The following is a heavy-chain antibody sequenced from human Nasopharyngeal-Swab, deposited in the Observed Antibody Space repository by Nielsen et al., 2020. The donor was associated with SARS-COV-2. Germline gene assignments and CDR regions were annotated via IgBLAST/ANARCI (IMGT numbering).Heavy chain of an antibody. Sequence: ASVKVSCKASGYTFTDSYIHWVRQAPGQGLEYMGRINPNSGGTDFAQKFQGRVTMTRDTSISTAYMELKSLGSDDTAVYYCARDIEEWLVVPSLSFDYWGQGTLVTVSS. D-gene: IGHD3-3*01. CDR1: GYTFTDSY. V-gene: IGHV1-2*06. CDR2: INPNSGGT. J-gene: IGHJ4*02. CDR3: ARDIEEWLVVPSLSFDY.